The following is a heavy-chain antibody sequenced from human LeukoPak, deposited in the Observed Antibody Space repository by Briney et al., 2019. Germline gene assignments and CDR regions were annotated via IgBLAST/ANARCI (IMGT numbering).Heavy chain of an antibody. V-gene: IGHV1-69*04. CDR2: IIPILGIA. Sequence: SVKVSCKASGGTFSSCAISWVRQAPGQGLEWMGRIIPILGIANYAQKFQGRVTITADKSTSTAYMELSSLRSEDTAVYYCARDLDPYCSGGSCGFYYFDYWGQGTLVTVSS. J-gene: IGHJ4*02. CDR1: GGTFSSCA. D-gene: IGHD2-15*01. CDR3: ARDLDPYCSGGSCGFYYFDY.